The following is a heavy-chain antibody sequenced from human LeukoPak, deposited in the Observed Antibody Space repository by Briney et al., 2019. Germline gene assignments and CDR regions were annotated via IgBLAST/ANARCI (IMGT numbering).Heavy chain of an antibody. V-gene: IGHV1-3*01. J-gene: IGHJ4*02. Sequence: ASVKVSCKASGYTFTDYAIHWVRQAPGQRLEWMGWINAGDGNTKYSQNFQGRVTITRDTSASTTYMDPSSLRSEDTAVYYCARDLYGSTWYIFDYWGQGTLVTVSS. CDR2: INAGDGNT. D-gene: IGHD6-13*01. CDR1: GYTFTDYA. CDR3: ARDLYGSTWYIFDY.